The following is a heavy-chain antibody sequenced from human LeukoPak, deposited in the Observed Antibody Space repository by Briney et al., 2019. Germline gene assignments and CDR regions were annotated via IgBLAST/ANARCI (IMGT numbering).Heavy chain of an antibody. CDR2: ISYDGSKK. J-gene: IGHJ4*02. CDR3: ARDLAATGTLVDN. CDR1: GFTFSNYA. Sequence: PGTSLRLSCAASGFTFSNYAMHWVRQAPGRGLEWVAVISYDGSKKYYADSVKGRFTISRDNSKNTLYLQMNSLRADDTAVYYCARDLAATGTLVDNWGQGTLVTVSS. V-gene: IGHV3-30-3*01. D-gene: IGHD6-13*01.